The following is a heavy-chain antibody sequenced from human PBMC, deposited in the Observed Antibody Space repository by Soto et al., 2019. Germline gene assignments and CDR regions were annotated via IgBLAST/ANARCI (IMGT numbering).Heavy chain of an antibody. CDR2: ISAYNGNT. V-gene: IGHV1-18*04. CDR3: ASYIAAAGNNWFDP. Sequence: ASVKVSCKASGYTFTSYGISWVRQAPGQGLEWMGWISAYNGNTNYAQKLQGRVTMTTDTSTSTAYMELRSLRSDDTAVYYCASYIAAAGNNWFDPWGQGTLVTVSS. D-gene: IGHD6-13*01. J-gene: IGHJ5*02. CDR1: GYTFTSYG.